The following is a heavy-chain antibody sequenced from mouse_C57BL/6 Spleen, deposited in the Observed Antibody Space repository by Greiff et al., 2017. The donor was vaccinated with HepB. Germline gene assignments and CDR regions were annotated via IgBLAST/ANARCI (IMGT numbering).Heavy chain of an antibody. Sequence: QLQQSGAELVRPGASVTLSCKASGYTFTDYEMHWVKQTPVHGLEWIGAIDPETGGTAYNQKFKGKAILTADKSSSTAYMELRSLTSEDSAVYYCTRGVITTVVATYDYWGQGTTLTVSS. V-gene: IGHV1-15*01. J-gene: IGHJ2*01. CDR1: GYTFTDYE. D-gene: IGHD1-1*01. CDR3: TRGVITTVVATYDY. CDR2: IDPETGGT.